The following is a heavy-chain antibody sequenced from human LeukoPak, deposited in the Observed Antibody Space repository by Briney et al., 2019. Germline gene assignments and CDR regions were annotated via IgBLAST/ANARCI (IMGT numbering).Heavy chain of an antibody. CDR1: GFTFSTYS. CDR2: IRSGGTI. V-gene: IGHV3-48*02. CDR3: ARDKAYGFDA. J-gene: IGHJ3*01. Sequence: PGGALRLSCAASGFTFSTYSMNWVRQAPGKGLAWLSYIRSGGTINYADAVKGRFIISRDNAKKSLYLQMNSLRDEDTAVYYCARDKAYGFDAWGQGTIVTVSS.